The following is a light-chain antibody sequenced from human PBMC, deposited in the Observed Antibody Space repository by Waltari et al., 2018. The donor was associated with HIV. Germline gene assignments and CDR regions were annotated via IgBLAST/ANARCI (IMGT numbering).Light chain of an antibody. J-gene: IGLJ3*02. CDR2: VVT. V-gene: IGLV2-18*01. Sequence: QSALTQTPSVSGSPGQSVTISCTGRSSDVGSDVRSDNRVSWYHQPTGTAPKLMIYVVTTRPSVVPYRCSGSKSGSTASLTISGLQAEDEGDYYCSLYTSSSTCLFGGGTKLTVL. CDR3: SLYTSSSTCL. CDR1: SSDVGSDVRSDNR.